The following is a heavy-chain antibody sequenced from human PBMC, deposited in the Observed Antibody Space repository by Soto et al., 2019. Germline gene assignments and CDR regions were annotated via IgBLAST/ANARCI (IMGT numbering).Heavy chain of an antibody. CDR2: NYYSGTN. CDR1: GGSISSNFYD. V-gene: IGHV4-39*01. Sequence: SETLSLTCTVSGGSISSNFYDWGWIRPPTGKGLEWIGSNYYSGTNYSNLSLKIRFTMSVDTSKIHFSLKLSSVTAADTAVYYCARHFSRDGNNFFDYWGQGALVTVSS. D-gene: IGHD2-2*01. CDR3: ARHFSRDGNNFFDY. J-gene: IGHJ4*02.